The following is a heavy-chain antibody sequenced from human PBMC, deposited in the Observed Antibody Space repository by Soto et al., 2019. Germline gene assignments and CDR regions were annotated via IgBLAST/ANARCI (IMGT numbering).Heavy chain of an antibody. D-gene: IGHD6-13*01. CDR2: IIPIFGTA. CDR1: GGPFSSYV. J-gene: IGHJ4*02. V-gene: IGHV1-69*12. CDR3: ARNFPISSSWYYIDY. Sequence: QVQLVQSGAEVKKPGSSVKVSCKASGGPFSSYVISWVRQAPGQGLAWMGGIIPIFGTANYAQKYQGRVTITADESTSTAYMELSSLISEDTAVYYCARNFPISSSWYYIDYWGQGTPVTVSS.